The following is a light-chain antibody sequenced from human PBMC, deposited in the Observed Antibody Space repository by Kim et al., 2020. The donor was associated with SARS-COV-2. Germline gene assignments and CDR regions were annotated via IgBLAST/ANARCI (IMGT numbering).Light chain of an antibody. J-gene: IGLJ1*01. CDR3: QAWDSSHGV. CDR2: QDS. Sequence: VAPGQTASITCSGDKLGDKYACWYQQKPGQSPVVVIYQDSKRPSGIPERFSGSNSGNTATLTISGTQAMDEADYYCQAWDSSHGVFGTGTKVTVL. CDR1: KLGDKY. V-gene: IGLV3-1*01.